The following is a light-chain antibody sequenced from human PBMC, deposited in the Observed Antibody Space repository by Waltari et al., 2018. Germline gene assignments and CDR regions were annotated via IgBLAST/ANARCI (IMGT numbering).Light chain of an antibody. CDR1: SSDVGRFDY. Sequence: QSALTQTASVSGSPGQSITIYCTGTSSDVGRFDYVSWYQQHPGKAPKLVIYDVSDRPSGVSNRFSGSKSGNTASLSISGLQTEDEADYYCSSDTNRHSLYWVFGGGTKLTVL. CDR2: DVS. V-gene: IGLV2-14*03. J-gene: IGLJ3*02. CDR3: SSDTNRHSLYWV.